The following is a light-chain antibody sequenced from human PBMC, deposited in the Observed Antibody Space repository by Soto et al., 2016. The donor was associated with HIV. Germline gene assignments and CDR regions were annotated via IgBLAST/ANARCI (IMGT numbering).Light chain of an antibody. CDR3: QKYSSAPLT. V-gene: IGKV1-39*01. J-gene: IGKJ4*01. Sequence: DIQMTQSPSSLSASVGDRVTITCRASQSIRGGSYLNWYQQKPGKAPKLLIYAASSLQSGVPSRFSGSGSGTDFTLTISSLQPEDVATYYCQKYSSAPLTFGGGTKVEIK. CDR1: QSIRGGSY. CDR2: AAS.